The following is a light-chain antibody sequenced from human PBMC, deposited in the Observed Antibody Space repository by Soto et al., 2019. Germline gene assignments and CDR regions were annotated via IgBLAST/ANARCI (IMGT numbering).Light chain of an antibody. CDR2: AAS. J-gene: IGKJ2*01. CDR3: QQANSFPYT. Sequence: DVQLTQSPSSVSASVGDRVTITCRASQGISSWIAWYQQKPGKAPKLLIYAASSLQSGVPSRFSGSVSGTDFTLTISSLQPEDFATYYCQQANSFPYTFGQGTKLEIK. V-gene: IGKV1-12*01. CDR1: QGISSW.